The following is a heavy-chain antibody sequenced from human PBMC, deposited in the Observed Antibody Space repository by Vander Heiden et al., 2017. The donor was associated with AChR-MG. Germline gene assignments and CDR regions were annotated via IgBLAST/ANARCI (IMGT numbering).Heavy chain of an antibody. Sequence: QVQLVESGGGVVQPGRSLRLSCAASGFTFSSYGRHWVRQAPGKGLEWVAVISYDGSNKYYADSVKGRFTISRDNSKNTLYLQMNSLRAEDTAVYYCAKEAGSGSYAYFDYWGQGTLVTVSS. V-gene: IGHV3-30*18. CDR2: ISYDGSNK. CDR1: GFTFSSYG. J-gene: IGHJ4*02. CDR3: AKEAGSGSYAYFDY. D-gene: IGHD1-26*01.